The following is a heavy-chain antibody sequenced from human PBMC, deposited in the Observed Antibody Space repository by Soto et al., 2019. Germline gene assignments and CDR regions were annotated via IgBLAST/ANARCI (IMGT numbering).Heavy chain of an antibody. CDR3: ARDSWSQY. J-gene: IGHJ1*01. D-gene: IGHD2-15*01. CDR1: GFSVSRNY. Sequence: GSLRLSCAASGFSVSRNYMNWVRQAPGKGLEWVSIIHNGGETYYADSVKDRFTVSRDNSKNTVFLQMNSLRVEDTAVYYCARDSWSQYWGQGTLVTVSS. CDR2: IHNGGET. V-gene: IGHV3-66*01.